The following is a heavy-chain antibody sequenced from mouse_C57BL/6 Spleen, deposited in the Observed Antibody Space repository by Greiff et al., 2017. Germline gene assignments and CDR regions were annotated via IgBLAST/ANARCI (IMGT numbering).Heavy chain of an antibody. V-gene: IGHV2-9-1*01. Sequence: VMLVESGPGLVAPSPSLSISCTVSGFSLTSYAISWVRQPPGKGLEWLGLIWTGGGTNYNSAPKSRLSISKDNAKSQVFLKMNSLQTDDTARYYCARYYGSSSAWFAYWGQGTLVTVSA. J-gene: IGHJ3*01. CDR3: ARYYGSSSAWFAY. CDR2: IWTGGGT. D-gene: IGHD1-1*01. CDR1: GFSLTSYA.